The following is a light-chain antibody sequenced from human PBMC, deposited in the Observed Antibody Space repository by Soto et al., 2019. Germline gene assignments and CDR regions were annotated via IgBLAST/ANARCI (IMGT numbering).Light chain of an antibody. Sequence: EIVLTQSPGTLSLSPGERATLSCRASQSVSNNYLAWYQQKPGQAPRLLIYGASNRATGIPDRFSGSGSETDFTLTISGLQSGDSAVYFCQQYNNWPFSFGQGTRLEIK. CDR3: QQYNNWPFS. J-gene: IGKJ5*01. V-gene: IGKV3-20*01. CDR1: QSVSNNY. CDR2: GAS.